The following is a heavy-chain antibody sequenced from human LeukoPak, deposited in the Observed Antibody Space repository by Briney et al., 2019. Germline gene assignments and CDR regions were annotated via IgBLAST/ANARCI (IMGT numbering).Heavy chain of an antibody. CDR1: GYTFTSYG. CDR2: ISAYNGNT. Sequence: ASVKVSCKASGYTFTSYGISWVRQAPGQGLEWMGWISAYNGNTNYAQKLQGRVTMTTDTSTSTAYMELRSLRSDDTAVCYCARDFNGMIVVADDAFDIWGQGTMVTVSS. J-gene: IGHJ3*02. D-gene: IGHD3-22*01. V-gene: IGHV1-18*01. CDR3: ARDFNGMIVVADDAFDI.